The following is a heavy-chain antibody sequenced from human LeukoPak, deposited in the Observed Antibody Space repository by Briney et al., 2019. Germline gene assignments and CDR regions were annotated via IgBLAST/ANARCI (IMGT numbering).Heavy chain of an antibody. V-gene: IGHV4-31*03. CDR2: IYYSGST. D-gene: IGHD6-13*01. CDR1: GGSISSGGYY. CDR3: ARRRAAAGTNFDY. Sequence: PSETLSLTCTVSGGSISSGGYYWSWIRQHPGKGLEWIGYIYYSGSTYYNPSLKSRVTISVDTSKNQFSLKLSSVTAADTAVYYCARRRAAAGTNFDYWGQGTLVTVSS. J-gene: IGHJ4*02.